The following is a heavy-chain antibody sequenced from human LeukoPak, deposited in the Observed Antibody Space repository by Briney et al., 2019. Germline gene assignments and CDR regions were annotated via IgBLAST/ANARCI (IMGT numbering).Heavy chain of an antibody. D-gene: IGHD6-19*01. CDR1: GFTFSSYG. J-gene: IGHJ3*02. V-gene: IGHV3-33*01. CDR3: ARHGIAVAGMSFDI. Sequence: GGSLRLSCAASGFTFSSYGMHWVRQAPGKGLEWVAVIWYDGSNKYYADSVKGRFTISRDNSKNTLYLQMNGLRAEDTAVYYCARHGIAVAGMSFDIWGQGTMVTVSS. CDR2: IWYDGSNK.